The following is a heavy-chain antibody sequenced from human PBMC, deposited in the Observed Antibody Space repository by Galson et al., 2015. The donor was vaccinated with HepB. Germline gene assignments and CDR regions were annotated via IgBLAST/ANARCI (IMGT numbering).Heavy chain of an antibody. CDR3: ASNIAAAGDYYYYYMDV. V-gene: IGHV3-7*01. CDR2: IKQDGSEK. CDR1: GFTFSSYW. J-gene: IGHJ6*03. D-gene: IGHD6-13*01. Sequence: SLRLSCAASGFTFSSYWMSWVRQAPGKGLEWVANIKQDGSEKYYVDSVEGRFTISRDNAKNSLYLQMNSLRAEDTAVYYCASNIAAAGDYYYYYMDVWGKGTTVTVSS.